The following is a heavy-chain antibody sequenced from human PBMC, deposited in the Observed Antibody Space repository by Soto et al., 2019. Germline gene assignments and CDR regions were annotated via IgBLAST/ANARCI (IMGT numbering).Heavy chain of an antibody. CDR3: AKDISITMVRGVLDY. V-gene: IGHV3-9*01. J-gene: IGHJ4*02. CDR1: GFTFDDYA. CDR2: ISWNSGSI. D-gene: IGHD3-10*01. Sequence: PGGSLRLSCAASGFTFDDYAMHWVRQAPGKGLEWVSGISWNSGSIGYADSVKGRFTISRDNAKNSLYLQMNSLRAEDTALYYCAKDISITMVRGVLDYWGQGTLVTAPQ.